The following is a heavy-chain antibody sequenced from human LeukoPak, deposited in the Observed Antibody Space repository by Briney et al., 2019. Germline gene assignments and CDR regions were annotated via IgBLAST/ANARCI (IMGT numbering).Heavy chain of an antibody. V-gene: IGHV4-30-2*01. CDR3: ARDATTGTTYWFDP. D-gene: IGHD1-1*01. CDR1: GGSISSGGYY. J-gene: IGHJ5*02. Sequence: PSQTLSLTCTVSGGSISSGGYYWSWIRQPPGKGLEWIGYIYHSGSTYYNPSLKSRVTISVDRSKNQFSLKLSSATAADTAVYYCARDATTGTTYWFDPWGQGTLVTVSS. CDR2: IYHSGST.